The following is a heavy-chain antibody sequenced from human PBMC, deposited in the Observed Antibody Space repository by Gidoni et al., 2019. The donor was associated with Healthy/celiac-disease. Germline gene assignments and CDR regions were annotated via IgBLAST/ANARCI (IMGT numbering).Heavy chain of an antibody. CDR1: VGSISSYY. J-gene: IGHJ3*02. CDR2: IYYSGST. CDR3: ARYTYYDFWSGYYGDAFDI. D-gene: IGHD3-3*01. Sequence: QVQLQESGPGLVKPSETLSLTCTVSVGSISSYYWSWIRQPPGKGLEWIGYIYYSGSTNYNPSLKSRVTISVDTSKNQFSLKLSSVTAADTAVYYCARYTYYDFWSGYYGDAFDIWGQGTMVTVSS. V-gene: IGHV4-59*01.